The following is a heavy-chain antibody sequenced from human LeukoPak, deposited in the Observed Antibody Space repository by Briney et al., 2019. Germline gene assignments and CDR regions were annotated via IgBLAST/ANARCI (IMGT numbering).Heavy chain of an antibody. Sequence: GGSLRLSCAASGFTFSSYWMSWVRQAPGKGLEWVANIKQDGSEKYYVDSVKGRFTISRDNAKNSLYLQMNSLRAEDTAVYYCARPDTTVVTPGGFDYWGQGTLVTVSS. D-gene: IGHD4-23*01. V-gene: IGHV3-7*01. CDR1: GFTFSSYW. CDR3: ARPDTTVVTPGGFDY. CDR2: IKQDGSEK. J-gene: IGHJ4*02.